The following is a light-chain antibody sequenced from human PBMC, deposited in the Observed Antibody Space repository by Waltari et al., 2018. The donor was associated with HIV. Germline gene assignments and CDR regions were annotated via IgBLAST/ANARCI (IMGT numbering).Light chain of an antibody. CDR1: QSVSSN. CDR3: QQYNNWPQT. CDR2: GAS. Sequence: EIVMTQSPATLSVSPGERATLSCRAGQSVSSNLAWYQQKPGQAPRLLIHGASTRATGIPARFSGSGSGTEFTLTISSLQSEDFAVYYCQQYNNWPQTFGQGTKVEIK. J-gene: IGKJ1*01. V-gene: IGKV3-15*01.